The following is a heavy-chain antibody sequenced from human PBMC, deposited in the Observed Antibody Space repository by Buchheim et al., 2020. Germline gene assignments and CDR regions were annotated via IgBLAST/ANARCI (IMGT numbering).Heavy chain of an antibody. CDR1: GGSISSSSYY. CDR2: IYYSGST. CDR3: ARDYLDYGGPGDWFDP. V-gene: IGHV4-39*07. Sequence: QLQLQESGPGLVKPSETLSLTCTVSGGSISSSSYYWGWIRQPPGKGLEWTGSIYYSGSTYYNPSLKSRVTISVHTSKSQFSLKLSSVTAADTAVYYCARDYLDYGGPGDWFDPWGQGTL. D-gene: IGHD4-23*01. J-gene: IGHJ5*02.